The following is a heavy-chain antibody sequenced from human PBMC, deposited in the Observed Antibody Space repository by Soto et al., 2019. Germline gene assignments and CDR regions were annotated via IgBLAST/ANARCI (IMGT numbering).Heavy chain of an antibody. CDR1: GFTLSSYN. V-gene: IGHV3-48*02. CDR3: ARDHGVSTWFGGIYYYFGVDV. CDR2: ISGSSDTI. D-gene: IGHD3-10*01. Sequence: EVQLVESGGGLVQPGGSLRLSCAASGFTLSSYNMNWVRQAPGKGLEGVSYISGSSDTIYYADSVKGRVTISRDNAKNSLYLQMDSLRDEDTAVYYCARDHGVSTWFGGIYYYFGVDVWGQGTTVTVSS. J-gene: IGHJ6*02.